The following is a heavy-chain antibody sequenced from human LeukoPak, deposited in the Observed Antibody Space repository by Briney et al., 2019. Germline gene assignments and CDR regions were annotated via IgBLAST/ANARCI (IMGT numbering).Heavy chain of an antibody. CDR2: IYSGGST. CDR3: ARVKQWLVRVGWFDP. J-gene: IGHJ5*02. Sequence: GGSLRLSCAASGFTVSSNYMSWVRQAPGKGLEWVSVIYSGGSTYYADSVKGRFTISRDNSKDTLYLQMYSLRAEDTAVYYCARVKQWLVRVGWFDPWGQGTLVTVSS. CDR1: GFTVSSNY. D-gene: IGHD6-19*01. V-gene: IGHV3-66*02.